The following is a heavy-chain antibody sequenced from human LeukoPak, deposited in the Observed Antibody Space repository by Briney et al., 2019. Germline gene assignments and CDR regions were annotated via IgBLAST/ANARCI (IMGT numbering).Heavy chain of an antibody. Sequence: GGSLRLSCAASGFTFSSYSMNWVRQAPGKGLEWVSSISSSSSYIYYADSVKGRFTISRDNAKNSLYLQMNSLRAEDTAVYYCARVRRGYDYCFDYWGQGTLVTVSS. D-gene: IGHD5-12*01. CDR2: ISSSSSYI. CDR3: ARVRRGYDYCFDY. CDR1: GFTFSSYS. V-gene: IGHV3-21*01. J-gene: IGHJ4*02.